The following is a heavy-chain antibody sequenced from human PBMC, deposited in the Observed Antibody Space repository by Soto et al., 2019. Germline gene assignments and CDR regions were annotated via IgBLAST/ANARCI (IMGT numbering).Heavy chain of an antibody. D-gene: IGHD2-15*01. CDR1: GYSFTGYY. Sequence: QVQLVQSGAEVMKPGASVKVSCEASGYSFTGYYIHWVRQAPGQGLEWMGWINPSGGGTHYVQKFQGSVTMTRDTGTSTAYMELSRLRSDDTAVYYCMRGVGGVNWYFDLGGRGTLVTVSS. CDR3: MRGVGGVNWYFDL. J-gene: IGHJ2*01. V-gene: IGHV1-2*02. CDR2: INPSGGGT.